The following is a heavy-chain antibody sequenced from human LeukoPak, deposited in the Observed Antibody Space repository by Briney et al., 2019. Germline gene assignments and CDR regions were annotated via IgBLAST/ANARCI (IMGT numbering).Heavy chain of an antibody. CDR3: ARVRRAKYYYDSSVLFY. J-gene: IGHJ4*02. Sequence: ASVKVSCKASGYTFTGYYMHWVRQAPGQGLEWMGWINPNSGGTNYAQKFQGRVTMTRDTSISTAYMELSRLRSDDTAVYYCARVRRAKYYYDSSVLFYRGQGTLVTVSS. V-gene: IGHV1-2*02. CDR1: GYTFTGYY. CDR2: INPNSGGT. D-gene: IGHD3-22*01.